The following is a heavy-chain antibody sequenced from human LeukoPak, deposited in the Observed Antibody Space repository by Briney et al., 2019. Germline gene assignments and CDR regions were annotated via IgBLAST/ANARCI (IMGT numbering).Heavy chain of an antibody. D-gene: IGHD3-22*01. V-gene: IGHV3-23*01. CDR2: ISGSGTST. CDR3: ATAIAPYDSSAKSYYHAFDV. J-gene: IGHJ6*02. Sequence: GGSLRLSCAASGFTFSSYGMNWVRQAPGEGLEWLSGISGSGTSTYYADSVKGRFTISRDNSKTTLYLQMNSLRAEDTAVYYCATAIAPYDSSAKSYYHAFDVWGQGTTVTVSS. CDR1: GFTFSSYG.